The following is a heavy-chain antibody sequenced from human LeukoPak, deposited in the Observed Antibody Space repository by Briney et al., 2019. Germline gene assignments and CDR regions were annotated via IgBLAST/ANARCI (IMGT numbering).Heavy chain of an antibody. CDR3: AKSKGGDYFDY. J-gene: IGHJ4*02. V-gene: IGHV3-33*06. D-gene: IGHD3-16*01. Sequence: PGRSLRLSCAASGFTFSSYGMHWVRQAPGNGLEWVAVIWYDGSNKYYADSVKGRFTISRDNSKNTPYLQMNSLRAEDTAVYYCAKSKGGDYFDYWGQGTLVTVSS. CDR1: GFTFSSYG. CDR2: IWYDGSNK.